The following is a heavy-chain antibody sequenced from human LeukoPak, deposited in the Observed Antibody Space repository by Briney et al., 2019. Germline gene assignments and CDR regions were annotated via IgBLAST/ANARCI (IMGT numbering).Heavy chain of an antibody. CDR1: GYTFTSYY. J-gene: IGHJ4*02. V-gene: IGHV1-46*01. CDR3: ARGFVNCSSTSCPFDY. Sequence: ASVKVSCKASGYTFTSYYMHWVRQAPGQGLEWMGIINPSGGSTSYAQKFQGRVTMTRDMSTSTVYMELSSLRSEDTAVYYCARGFVNCSSTSCPFDYGGQGTLVTVSS. CDR2: INPSGGST. D-gene: IGHD2-2*01.